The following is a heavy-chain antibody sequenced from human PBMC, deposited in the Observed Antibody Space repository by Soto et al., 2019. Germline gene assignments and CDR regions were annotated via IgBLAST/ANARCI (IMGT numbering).Heavy chain of an antibody. Sequence: PSETLSLTCAVSGGSIISGGYSWIWIRQPPGKGLEWIGYIYHSGSTYYNPSLKSRVTISVDRSKNQFSLKLSSVTAADTAVYYCARGMTTVTTIDYWGQGTLVTVSS. CDR2: IYHSGST. J-gene: IGHJ4*02. D-gene: IGHD4-4*01. CDR1: GGSIISGGYS. CDR3: ARGMTTVTTIDY. V-gene: IGHV4-30-2*01.